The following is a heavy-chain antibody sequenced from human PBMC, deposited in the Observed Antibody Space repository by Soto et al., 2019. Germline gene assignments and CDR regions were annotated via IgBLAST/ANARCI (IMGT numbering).Heavy chain of an antibody. CDR1: GYSFTSYW. CDR3: ARHQRITIFGVVTGMDV. D-gene: IGHD3-3*01. CDR2: IYPGDSDT. J-gene: IGHJ6*02. V-gene: IGHV5-51*01. Sequence: GESLKISCKGSGYSFTSYWIGWVRQMPGKGLEWMGIIYPGDSDTRYSPSFQGQVTISADKSISTAYLQWSILKASDTAMYYCARHQRITIFGVVTGMDVWGQGTTVTVSS.